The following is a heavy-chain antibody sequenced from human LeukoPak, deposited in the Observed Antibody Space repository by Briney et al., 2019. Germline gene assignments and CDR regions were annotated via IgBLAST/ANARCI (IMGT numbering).Heavy chain of an antibody. Sequence: SETLSLTCTVSGGSISSGDYYWSWIRQPPGKGLEWIGYIYYSGSTYYNPSLKSRVTISVDTSENQFSLKLSSVTAADTAVYYCARGDAYYDSSGYPFDYWGQGTLVTVSS. CDR1: GGSISSGDYY. V-gene: IGHV4-30-4*08. CDR2: IYYSGST. D-gene: IGHD3-22*01. CDR3: ARGDAYYDSSGYPFDY. J-gene: IGHJ4*02.